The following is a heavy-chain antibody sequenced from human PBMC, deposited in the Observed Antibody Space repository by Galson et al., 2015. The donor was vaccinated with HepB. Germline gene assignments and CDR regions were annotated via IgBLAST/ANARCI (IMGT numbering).Heavy chain of an antibody. CDR3: ARSIVGTTFFHYGVDL. V-gene: IGHV1-2*02. D-gene: IGHD1-26*01. Sequence: SVKVSCKASGYIFTGYYIHWVRQAPGKGLEWMGWISPFSGGTNFAQKFQGRVTMTRDTSISTVFMELSRLGSDDTAIYYCARSIVGTTFFHYGVDLWGQRTTGTGSS. J-gene: IGHJ6*02. CDR2: ISPFSGGT. CDR1: GYIFTGYY.